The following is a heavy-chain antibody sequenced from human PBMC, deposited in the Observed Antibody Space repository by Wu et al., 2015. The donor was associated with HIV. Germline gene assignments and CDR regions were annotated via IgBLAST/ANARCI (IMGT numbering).Heavy chain of an antibody. V-gene: IGHV1-69*13. CDR3: ASWFRGSSPAAHAFDI. J-gene: IGHJ3*02. D-gene: IGHD6-13*01. CDR1: GGTFSSYA. Sequence: QVQLVQSGAEVKKPGSSVKVSCKASGGTFSSYAISWVRQAPGQGLEWMGRIIPIFGTANYAQKFQGRVTITADESTSTAYMELSSLRSEDTAVYYCASWFRGSSPAAHAFDIWGQGTMVTVSS. CDR2: IIPIFGTA.